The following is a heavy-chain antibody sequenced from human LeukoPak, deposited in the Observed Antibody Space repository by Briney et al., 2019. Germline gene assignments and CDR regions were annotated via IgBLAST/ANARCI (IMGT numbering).Heavy chain of an antibody. CDR2: IKRDGSQK. CDR1: GFTFSSYW. V-gene: IGHV3-7*03. Sequence: GGSLRLSCAAPGFTFSSYWMSWVRQAPGKGLEWVANIKRDGSQKYNVDSVKGRFTISRDNAKNSLYLQMNSLRAEDTAVYYCARGADWYDYWGQGTLVTVSS. D-gene: IGHD3-9*01. J-gene: IGHJ4*02. CDR3: ARGADWYDY.